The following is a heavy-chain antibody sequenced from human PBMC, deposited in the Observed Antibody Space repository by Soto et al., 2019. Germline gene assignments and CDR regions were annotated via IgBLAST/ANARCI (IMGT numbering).Heavy chain of an antibody. V-gene: IGHV1-24*01. J-gene: IGHJ4*02. CDR3: ATEALISTSYDTYFDF. D-gene: IGHD3-9*01. Sequence: QVQLVQSGAELKKPGASVKVSCKVSGFTLTELSMHWVRQAPGKGLEWMGGFDPEDGETFYAQRFQGRVTMTEDTSTDTAYMELSSLRSEDTAVYFWATEALISTSYDTYFDFWCQGTLVTVSS. CDR1: GFTLTELS. CDR2: FDPEDGET.